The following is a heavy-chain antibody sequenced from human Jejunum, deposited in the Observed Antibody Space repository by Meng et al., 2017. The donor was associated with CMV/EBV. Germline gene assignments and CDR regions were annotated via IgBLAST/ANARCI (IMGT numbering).Heavy chain of an antibody. CDR3: ARTGCSSSSCYDY. V-gene: IGHV1-3*01. D-gene: IGHD2-2*01. J-gene: IGHJ4*02. CDR2: INAGNGNT. CDR1: GYSFTTYA. Sequence: VQVVRSGAEVKKPGASVKVSCKASGYSFTTYAMHWVRQAPGQRLEWMGWINAGNGNTKYSEKFQSRVTITRDTAASTAYMELSSLRSEDTAVYYCARTGCSSSSCYDYWGQGTLVTVSS.